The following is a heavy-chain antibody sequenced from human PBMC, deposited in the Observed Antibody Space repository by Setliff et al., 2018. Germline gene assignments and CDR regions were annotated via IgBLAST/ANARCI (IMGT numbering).Heavy chain of an antibody. Sequence: PGGSLRLSCEASGFTFSFYWMHWVRQAPGKELVWVSHIHGDGSNTTYADSVKGRFTISRDNSKNTLYLQMNSLRPEDTAVYYCARTCSGSGCYAGLESWGQGTPVTVSS. CDR1: GFTFSFYW. V-gene: IGHV3-74*01. CDR3: ARTCSGSGCYAGLES. J-gene: IGHJ4*02. D-gene: IGHD2-15*01. CDR2: IHGDGSNT.